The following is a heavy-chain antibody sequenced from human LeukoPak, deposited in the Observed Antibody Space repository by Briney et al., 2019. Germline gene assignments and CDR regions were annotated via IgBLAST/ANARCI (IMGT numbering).Heavy chain of an antibody. CDR2: ISSSGSTI. D-gene: IGHD2-15*01. CDR1: GFTFSDYY. V-gene: IGHV3-11*01. CDR3: ASGGGNGLASGVYFDY. J-gene: IGHJ4*02. Sequence: GGSLRLSCAASGFTFSDYYMSWIRQAPGKGLEWVPYISSSGSTIYYADSVKGRFTISRDNAKNSLYLQMNSLRAEDTAVYYCASGGGNGLASGVYFDYWGQGTLVTVSS.